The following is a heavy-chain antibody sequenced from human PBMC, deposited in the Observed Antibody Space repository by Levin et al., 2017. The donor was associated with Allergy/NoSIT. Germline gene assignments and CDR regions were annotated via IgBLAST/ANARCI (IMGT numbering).Heavy chain of an antibody. Sequence: PGGSLRLSCAASGFTFTNAWMNWVRQAPGKGLEWVGRIKSQVDGGTTDYAAPVKGRFTISRDDSKNTLYLQINSLKAEDTAVYYCTRSYHTYYFDYWGQGTLVTVSS. V-gene: IGHV3-15*01. CDR2: IKSQVDGGTT. J-gene: IGHJ4*02. CDR1: GFTFTNAW. D-gene: IGHD3-10*01. CDR3: TRSYHTYYFDY.